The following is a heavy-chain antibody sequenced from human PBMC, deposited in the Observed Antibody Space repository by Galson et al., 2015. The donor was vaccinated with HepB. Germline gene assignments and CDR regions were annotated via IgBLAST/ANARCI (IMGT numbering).Heavy chain of an antibody. Sequence: SLRLSCAASGFTFSTYSMNWVRQAPGKGLEWVSSIGSGKNSINYADSVKGRFTISRDNAKNSLYLQMNSLRAEDTAVYYCARDSHSGSWYQGFHYYYGMDVWGQGTTVTVSS. CDR1: GFTFSTYS. V-gene: IGHV3-21*06. CDR3: ARDSHSGSWYQGFHYYYGMDV. CDR2: IGSGKNSI. D-gene: IGHD6-13*01. J-gene: IGHJ6*02.